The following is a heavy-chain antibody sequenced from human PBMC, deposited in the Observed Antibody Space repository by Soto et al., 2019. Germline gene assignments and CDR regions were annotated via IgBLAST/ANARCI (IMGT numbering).Heavy chain of an antibody. Sequence: QVQLQESGPGLVKPSETLPLTCTVSGGSISSYYWSWIRQPPGKGLEWIGYIYYSGSTNYNPSLKSRVTISVDTSKNQFSLKLSSVTAADTAVYYCARGGGYAFLDLWGRGTLVTVSS. V-gene: IGHV4-59*08. CDR3: ARGGGYAFLDL. J-gene: IGHJ2*01. D-gene: IGHD5-12*01. CDR1: GGSISSYY. CDR2: IYYSGST.